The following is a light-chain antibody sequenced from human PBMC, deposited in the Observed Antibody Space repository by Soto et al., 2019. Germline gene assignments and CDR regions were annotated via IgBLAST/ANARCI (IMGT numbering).Light chain of an antibody. J-gene: IGLJ3*02. CDR3: ISYGSNSARE. V-gene: IGLV2-14*01. CDR2: EVS. CDR1: SSDVGAYDY. Sequence: QSALTQPASVSGSPGQSITISCTGTSSDVGAYDYVSWYQQHPGKAPKVIIYEVSNRPSGVSNRFSGSKSGNTASLTISGLQAEDEADYYCISYGSNSAREFGGGTKLTVL.